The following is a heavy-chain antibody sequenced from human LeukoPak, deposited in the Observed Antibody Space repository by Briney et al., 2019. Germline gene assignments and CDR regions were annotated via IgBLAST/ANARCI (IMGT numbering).Heavy chain of an antibody. CDR2: IWYDGSNK. V-gene: IGHV3-33*01. D-gene: IGHD6-19*01. CDR1: GFTFSSYG. Sequence: GRSLRLSCAASGFTFSSYGMHWVRQAPGKGLEWVAVIWYDGSNKYYADSVKGRFTISRDNSKNTLYLQMNSLRAEDTAVYYCARVSTQWLVLDPPGYWGQGTLVTVSS. J-gene: IGHJ4*02. CDR3: ARVSTQWLVLDPPGY.